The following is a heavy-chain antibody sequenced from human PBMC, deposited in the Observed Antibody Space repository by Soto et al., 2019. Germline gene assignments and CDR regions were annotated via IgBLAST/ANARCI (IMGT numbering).Heavy chain of an antibody. J-gene: IGHJ4*02. CDR3: AGYSQWLAPFYY. CDR1: GGSIRSYY. Sequence: PSETLSLTCTVSGGSIRSYYWSWIRQPPGKGLEWIGYIYYTGSNKYNPSLKSRATISLDTSKNQFSLKVSSVTAADTAVYFCAGYSQWLAPFYYWGQGTLVTVSS. D-gene: IGHD6-19*01. CDR2: IYYTGSN. V-gene: IGHV4-59*01.